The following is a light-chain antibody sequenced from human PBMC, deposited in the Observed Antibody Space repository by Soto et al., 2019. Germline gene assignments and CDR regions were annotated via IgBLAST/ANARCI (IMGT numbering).Light chain of an antibody. V-gene: IGLV1-51*01. Sequence: QSVLTQPPSVSAAPGQTVTISCSGSSSNIGTNYVSWYQQLPGTAPKLLIYDNNKRPSGIPDRVSGAKSGTSATLGITGLQTGDEADYYCGTWDSSRSAVVFGGGTKLTVL. CDR2: DNN. CDR3: GTWDSSRSAVV. CDR1: SSNIGTNY. J-gene: IGLJ2*01.